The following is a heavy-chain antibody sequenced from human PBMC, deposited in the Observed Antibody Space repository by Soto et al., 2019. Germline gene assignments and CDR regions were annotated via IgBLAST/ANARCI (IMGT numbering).Heavy chain of an antibody. Sequence: GGSLRLSCAASGFSFSNSEMNWIRQAPGKGLEWVSHMTGSGSAIYYADSVRGRFTISRDNANNLLYLQLNSLRAEDTALYYCARSGGDYRPFDSWGQGTRVTVSS. J-gene: IGHJ4*02. CDR3: ARSGGDYRPFDS. CDR1: GFSFSNSE. CDR2: MTGSGSAI. V-gene: IGHV3-48*03. D-gene: IGHD2-21*01.